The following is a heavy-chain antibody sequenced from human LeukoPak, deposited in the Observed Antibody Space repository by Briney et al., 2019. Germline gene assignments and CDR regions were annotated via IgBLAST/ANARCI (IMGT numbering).Heavy chain of an antibody. J-gene: IGHJ6*02. Sequence: GGSLRLSCAASGFTFSHNGMHWVRQAPGKGLEWVAVISYDGSNKYYADSVKGRFTISRDNSKNTLYLQMNSLRAEDTAVYYCARDRGSSTSFGNYYYGMDVWGQGTTVTVSS. V-gene: IGHV3-30*03. CDR2: ISYDGSNK. CDR3: ARDRGSSTSFGNYYYGMDV. CDR1: GFTFSHNG. D-gene: IGHD1-26*01.